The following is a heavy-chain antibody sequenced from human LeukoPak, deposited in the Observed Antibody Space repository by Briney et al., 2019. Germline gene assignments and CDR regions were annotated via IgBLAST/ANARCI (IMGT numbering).Heavy chain of an antibody. Sequence: SETLSLTCAVSGGSISSGGYYWSWIRQHPGKGLEWIGYIYYSGSTYYNPSLKSRVTISVDTSKNQFSLKLSSVTAADTAVYYCARGPVPTMVRGAPVPFDPWGQGTLVTVSS. CDR1: GGSISSGGYY. D-gene: IGHD3-10*01. CDR2: IYYSGST. CDR3: ARGPVPTMVRGAPVPFDP. V-gene: IGHV4-31*11. J-gene: IGHJ5*02.